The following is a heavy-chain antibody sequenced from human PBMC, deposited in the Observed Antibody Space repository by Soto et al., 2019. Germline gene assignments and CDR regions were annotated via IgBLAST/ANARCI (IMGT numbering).Heavy chain of an antibody. CDR3: ARLPETPHYYDWDEPNAFDI. D-gene: IGHD3-22*01. J-gene: IGHJ3*02. CDR1: GYTFTSYY. V-gene: IGHV1-46*01. Sequence: ASVKVSCKAFGYTFTSYYMHWVRQAPGQGLEWMGIINPSGGSTSYAQKFQGRVTMTRDTSTSTVYLELSSLRSEDTAVYYCARLPETPHYYDWDEPNAFDIWGQGTMVTVSS. CDR2: INPSGGST.